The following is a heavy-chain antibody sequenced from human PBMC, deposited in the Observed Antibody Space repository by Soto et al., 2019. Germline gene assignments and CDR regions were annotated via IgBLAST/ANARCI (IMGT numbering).Heavy chain of an antibody. Sequence: NPSETLSLTCTVSGGSVSGYYWSWIRQPPGKGLEWLGYIFYAGTTLYNPSVQSRVSITVDTSKNQFSLKLSSVTAADTAVYYCTGNGIIPKVVLRMGGWGQG. D-gene: IGHD2-8*02. J-gene: IGHJ6*01. CDR3: TGNGIIPKVVLRMGG. V-gene: IGHV4-59*02. CDR2: IFYAGTT. CDR1: GGSVSGYY.